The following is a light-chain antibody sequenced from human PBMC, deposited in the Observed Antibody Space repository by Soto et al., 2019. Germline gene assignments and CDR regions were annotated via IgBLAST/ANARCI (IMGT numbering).Light chain of an antibody. J-gene: IGKJ3*01. V-gene: IGKV3-11*01. CDR3: QQRSNWPPEVT. CDR2: DAS. CDR1: QSVSSS. Sequence: EIVLTQSPDTLSLSPGERATLSCRASQSVSSSLACYQQKPGQAPRLLIYDASNRATGIPARFSASGYGTDFTRPISSLEPEDSAVYYCQQRSNWPPEVTFGPGTKVDIK.